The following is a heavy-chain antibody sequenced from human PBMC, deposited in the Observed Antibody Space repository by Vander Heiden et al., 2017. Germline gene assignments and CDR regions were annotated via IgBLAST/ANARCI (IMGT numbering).Heavy chain of an antibody. CDR3: AKDTSLGYYYFDL. D-gene: IGHD2-8*01. J-gene: IGHJ2*01. V-gene: IGHV3-23*01. CDR2: IGDSGGDT. CDR1: GFTFSSYA. Sequence: EVQLLESGGGLVQPGGSLRLSCAASGFTFSSYAMSWVRQAPGKGLEWVSVIGDSGGDTYYADSVKGRFTISRDNAKNSLYLRMNSLRAEDTAVYYCAKDTSLGYYYFDLWGRGTLVTVSS.